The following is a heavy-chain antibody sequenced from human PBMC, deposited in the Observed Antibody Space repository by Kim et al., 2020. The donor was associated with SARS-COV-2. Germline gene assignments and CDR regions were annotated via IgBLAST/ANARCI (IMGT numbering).Heavy chain of an antibody. V-gene: IGHV1-18*01. J-gene: IGHJ3*02. Sequence: EQKLQGRVTMTTDTSTSTAYMELRSLRSDDTAVYYCALADYTGPYAFDIWGQGTMVTVSS. D-gene: IGHD4-4*01. CDR3: ALADYTGPYAFDI.